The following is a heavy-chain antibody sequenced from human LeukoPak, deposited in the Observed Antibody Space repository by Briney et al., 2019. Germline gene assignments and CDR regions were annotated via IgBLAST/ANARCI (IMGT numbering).Heavy chain of an antibody. CDR1: GFTFSSYA. CDR2: ISPSSGT. J-gene: IGHJ4*02. Sequence: PGGSLRLSCAASGFTFSSYAMRWVRQAPGKGLEWVSAISPSSGTFYADSVKGRFTISRDNSKNTLYLQMNSLRAEDTAVYYCARPQSSSGYYWPFDDWGQGTQVTVSS. V-gene: IGHV3-23*01. CDR3: ARPQSSSGYYWPFDD. D-gene: IGHD3-22*01.